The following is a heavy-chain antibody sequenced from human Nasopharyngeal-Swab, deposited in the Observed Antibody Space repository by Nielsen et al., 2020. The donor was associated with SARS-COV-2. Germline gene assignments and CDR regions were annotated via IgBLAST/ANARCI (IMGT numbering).Heavy chain of an antibody. V-gene: IGHV1-2*04. CDR2: INPNSGGT. D-gene: IGHD6-19*01. J-gene: IGHJ5*01. CDR1: EWIVIRYY. CDR3: ARDRRDSSGTHNCSDS. Sequence: VKVTCTDPEWIVIRYYKHGVRPSPGHVLEWMGWINPNSGGTNYAQKCQGWVTMTRDTSISPAYMDLSRLRSDDTAVYYCARDRRDSSGTHNCSDSWGQGTLVTVSS.